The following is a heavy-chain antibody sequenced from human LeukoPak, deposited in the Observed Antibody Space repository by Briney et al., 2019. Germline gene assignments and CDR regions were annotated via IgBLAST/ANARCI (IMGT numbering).Heavy chain of an antibody. D-gene: IGHD5-18*01. CDR3: AKPSGYRVFDY. CDR1: GGSFSGYY. J-gene: IGHJ4*02. CDR2: INHSGST. V-gene: IGHV4-34*01. Sequence: ESSETLSLTCAVSGGSFSGYYWSWIRQPPGKGMEWIGEINHSGSTNYNPSLKSRVTISVDTSKNQFSLKLSSVTAADTAVYYCAKPSGYRVFDYWGQGTLVTVSS.